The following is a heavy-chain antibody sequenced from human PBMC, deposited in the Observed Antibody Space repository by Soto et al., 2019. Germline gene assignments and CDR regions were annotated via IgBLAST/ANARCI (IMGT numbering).Heavy chain of an antibody. CDR3: ARAPFGLDYYFDY. CDR1: GGSVSSGSYY. V-gene: IGHV4-61*01. CDR2: IYYSGST. J-gene: IGHJ4*02. D-gene: IGHD1-1*01. Sequence: KPSETLSLTCTVSGGSVSSGSYYWSWIRQPPGKGLEWIGYIYYSGSTNYNTSLKSRVTISVDTSKNQFSLKLSSVTAADTAVYYCARAPFGLDYYFDYWGQGTLVTVSS.